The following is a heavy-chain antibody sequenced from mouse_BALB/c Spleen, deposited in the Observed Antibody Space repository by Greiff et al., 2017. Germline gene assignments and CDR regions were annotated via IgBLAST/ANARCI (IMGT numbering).Heavy chain of an antibody. CDR1: GFTFSSYA. Sequence: DVHLVESGGGLVKPGGSLKLSCAASGFTFSSYAMSWVRQTPEKRLEWVASISSGGSTYYPDSVKGRFTISRDNARNILYLQMSSLRSEDTAMYYCAREAYYGSSPWYFDVWGAGTTVTVSS. V-gene: IGHV5-6-5*01. J-gene: IGHJ1*01. CDR2: ISSGGST. D-gene: IGHD1-1*01. CDR3: AREAYYGSSPWYFDV.